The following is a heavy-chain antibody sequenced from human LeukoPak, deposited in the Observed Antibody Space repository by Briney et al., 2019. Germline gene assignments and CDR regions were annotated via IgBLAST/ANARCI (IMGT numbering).Heavy chain of an antibody. CDR1: GGSMNSYN. J-gene: IGHJ5*02. D-gene: IGHD2-15*01. CDR3: ARGADSPTLFAP. CDR2: ICTSGCI. Sequence: SETLSLTCSVSGGSMNSYNWSWIRPPGGRGLEWIWRICTSGCIYYNPSLKGRVTMSLDTSKNQFSVKVSSVTAAVTAVYHWARGADSPTLFAPGGQGILVTVPS. V-gene: IGHV4-4*07.